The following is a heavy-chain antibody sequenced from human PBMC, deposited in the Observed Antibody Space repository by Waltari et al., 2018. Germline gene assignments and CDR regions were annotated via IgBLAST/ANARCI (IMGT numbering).Heavy chain of an antibody. J-gene: IGHJ6*02. Sequence: QVQLQQWGAGLLKPSETLSLTCAVYGGSFSGYYWSWIRQPPGQGLEWIGAINHSVSTNYTPSLKSRVTISVDTSKNQFSLKLSSVTAADTAVYYCASQPMVYSSSRPSSIYYYYGMDVWGQGTTVTVSS. CDR3: ASQPMVYSSSRPSSIYYYYGMDV. D-gene: IGHD6-6*01. CDR2: INHSVST. CDR1: GGSFSGYY. V-gene: IGHV4-34*01.